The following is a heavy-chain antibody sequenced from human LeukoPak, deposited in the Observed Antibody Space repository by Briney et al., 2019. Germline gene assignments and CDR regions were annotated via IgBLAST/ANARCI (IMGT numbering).Heavy chain of an antibody. D-gene: IGHD2-2*01. V-gene: IGHV3-9*01. CDR3: AKVSRRYCSSTSCPDAFDI. Sequence: GGSLRLSCAASGFTFDDYAMHWVRQAPGKGLEWVSGISWNSGSIGYADSVKGRFTISRDNAKNSLYLQMNSLRAEDTALYYCAKVSRRYCSSTSCPDAFDIWGQGTMVTVSS. CDR2: ISWNSGSI. CDR1: GFTFDDYA. J-gene: IGHJ3*02.